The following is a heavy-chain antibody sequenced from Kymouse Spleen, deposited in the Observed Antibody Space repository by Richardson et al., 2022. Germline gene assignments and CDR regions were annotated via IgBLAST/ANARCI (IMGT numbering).Heavy chain of an antibody. Sequence: QVQLQQWGAGLLKPSETLSLTCAVYGGSFSGYYWSWIRQPPGKGLEWIGEINHSGSTNYNPSLKSRVTISVDTSKNQFSLKLSSVTAADTAVYYCARWEYSSSWYPDYWGQGTLVTVSS. CDR1: GGSFSGYY. D-gene: IGHD6-13*01. CDR2: INHSGST. V-gene: IGHV4-34*01. CDR3: ARWEYSSSWYPDY. J-gene: IGHJ4*02.